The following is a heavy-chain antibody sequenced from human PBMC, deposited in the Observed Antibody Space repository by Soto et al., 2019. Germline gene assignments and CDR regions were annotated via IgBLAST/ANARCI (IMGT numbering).Heavy chain of an antibody. CDR1: GFTFSSYG. CDR3: AKDWDTAMVFDY. V-gene: IGHV3-30*18. D-gene: IGHD5-18*01. J-gene: IGHJ4*02. Sequence: QVQLVESGGGVVQPGRSLRLSCAASGFTFSSYGMHWVRQAPGKGLEWVAVISYDGSNKYYADSVKGRFTISRDNSKNTLYLQMNSVRAEDTAVYYCAKDWDTAMVFDYWGQGTLVTVSS. CDR2: ISYDGSNK.